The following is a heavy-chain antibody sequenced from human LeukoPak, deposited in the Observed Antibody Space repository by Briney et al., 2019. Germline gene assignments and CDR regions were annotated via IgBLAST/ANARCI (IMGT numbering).Heavy chain of an antibody. CDR3: AKDLVRRLLWFGESEYFDY. J-gene: IGHJ4*02. CDR1: GFTFSSYG. Sequence: PGGSLRLSCAASGFTFSSYGMHWVRQAPGKGLEWVAVISYDGSNKYCADSVKGRFTISRDNSKNTLYLQMNSLRAEDTAVYYCAKDLVRRLLWFGESEYFDYWGQGTLVTVSS. CDR2: ISYDGSNK. V-gene: IGHV3-30*18. D-gene: IGHD3-10*01.